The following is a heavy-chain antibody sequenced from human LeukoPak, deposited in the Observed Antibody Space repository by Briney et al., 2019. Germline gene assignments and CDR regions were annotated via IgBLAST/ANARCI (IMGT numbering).Heavy chain of an antibody. CDR3: AKNGDRGAYCTGGTCYPYFYYYMDV. J-gene: IGHJ6*03. CDR2: ISGSGGST. Sequence: GGSLRLSCAASGFTFSSYGMSWVRQAPGKGLEWVSAISGSGGSTYYADSVKGRFTISRDNSKNTLYLQMNSLRAEDTAIYYCAKNGDRGAYCTGGTCYPYFYYYMDVWGKGTTVAI. V-gene: IGHV3-23*01. CDR1: GFTFSSYG. D-gene: IGHD2-15*01.